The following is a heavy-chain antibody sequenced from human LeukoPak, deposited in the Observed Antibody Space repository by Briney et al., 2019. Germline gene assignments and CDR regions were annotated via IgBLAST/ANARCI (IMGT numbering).Heavy chain of an antibody. CDR2: IKQDGSEK. CDR3: ASGGSTRLRYFDWLLYPDY. J-gene: IGHJ4*02. CDR1: GFTFSSYA. Sequence: GGSLRLSCAASGFTFSSYAMSWVRQAPGKGLEWVANIKQDGSEKYYVDSVKGRFTISRDNAKNSLYLQMNSLRAEDTAVYYCASGGSTRLRYFDWLLYPDYWGQGTLVTVSS. V-gene: IGHV3-7*01. D-gene: IGHD3-9*01.